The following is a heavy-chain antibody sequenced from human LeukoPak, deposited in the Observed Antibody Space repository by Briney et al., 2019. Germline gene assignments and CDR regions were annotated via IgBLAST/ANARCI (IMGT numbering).Heavy chain of an antibody. D-gene: IGHD3-10*01. Sequence: GGSLRLSCAASGFTFSDHWMSWVRQAPGKGLEWVANIKQDGIEKHYVDSVKGRFTISRDNAKNSLYLQMTSLRVEDTAVFYCARYNYGSGTFFDPWGQGTLVTVSS. CDR2: IKQDGIEK. V-gene: IGHV3-7*01. CDR1: GFTFSDHW. CDR3: ARYNYGSGTFFDP. J-gene: IGHJ5*02.